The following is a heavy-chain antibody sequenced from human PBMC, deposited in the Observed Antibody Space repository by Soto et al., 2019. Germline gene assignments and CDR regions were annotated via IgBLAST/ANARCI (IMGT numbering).Heavy chain of an antibody. J-gene: IGHJ6*02. Sequence: EVQLLESGGGLVQPGGSLRLSCAASGFTFSSYAMSWVRQAPGKGLEWVSAISGSGGSTYYADSVKGRFTISRDNSKNTLYLQMNSLRAEDTAVYYCAKGRIAARPRDYYYYGMDVWGQGTTVTVSS. CDR1: GFTFSSYA. CDR3: AKGRIAARPRDYYYYGMDV. D-gene: IGHD6-6*01. V-gene: IGHV3-23*01. CDR2: ISGSGGST.